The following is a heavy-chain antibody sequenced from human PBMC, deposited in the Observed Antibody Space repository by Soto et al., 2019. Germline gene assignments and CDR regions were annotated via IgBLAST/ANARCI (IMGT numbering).Heavy chain of an antibody. Sequence: EVQLVESGGGLVQPGGSLRLSCAASGFTFRNYWMYWVRQAPGQGLEWVSRINSDGSVSSYADSVKGRLTISRDNVKNTLYLLMDSLRAEDTAVYYCARGDCVGGSCYSLAGSFSYYMDAWGKGTTVTVFS. D-gene: IGHD2-15*01. CDR1: GFTFRNYW. V-gene: IGHV3-74*02. J-gene: IGHJ6*03. CDR3: ARGDCVGGSCYSLAGSFSYYMDA. CDR2: INSDGSVS.